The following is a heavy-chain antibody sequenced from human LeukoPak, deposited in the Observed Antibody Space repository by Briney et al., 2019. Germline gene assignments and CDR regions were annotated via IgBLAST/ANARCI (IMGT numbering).Heavy chain of an antibody. D-gene: IGHD4-17*01. Sequence: SVKVSCKASGYTFTSYGISWVRQAPGQGLEWMGWISAYNGNTNYAQKLQGRVTMTTDTSTSTAYMELRSLRSDDTAVYYCARDYQVEYGDHGRGFDYWGQGTLVTVSS. J-gene: IGHJ4*02. V-gene: IGHV1-18*01. CDR3: ARDYQVEYGDHGRGFDY. CDR2: ISAYNGNT. CDR1: GYTFTSYG.